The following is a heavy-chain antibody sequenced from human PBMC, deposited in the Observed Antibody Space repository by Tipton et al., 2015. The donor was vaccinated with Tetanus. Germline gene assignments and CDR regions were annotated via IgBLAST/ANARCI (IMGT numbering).Heavy chain of an antibody. CDR1: GASIGSISYY. D-gene: IGHD4-17*01. J-gene: IGHJ4*02. CDR3: ARDERYGDYAY. Sequence: TLSLTCTVSGASIGSISYYWGWIRQPPGKGLEWIGYTYYSGSTGYNPSLKSRVTISIDSSKNQFSLKLTSVTAADTAVYYCARDERYGDYAYWGQGALVTVSS. V-gene: IGHV4-61*01. CDR2: TYYSGST.